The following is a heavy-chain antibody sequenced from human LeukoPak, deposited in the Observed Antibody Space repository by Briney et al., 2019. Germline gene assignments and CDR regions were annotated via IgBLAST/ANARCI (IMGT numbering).Heavy chain of an antibody. CDR2: IKTDGSEK. Sequence: GGFLRLSCEGSGFTFSNYWMGWVRQAPGKGLQWVANIKTDGSEKYYVDSVKGRFTISRDNAKNSLYLQMNSQRAEDTAVYYCATYSSLNRREFQYWGQGTLLTVSS. D-gene: IGHD3-22*01. V-gene: IGHV3-7*01. CDR1: GFTFSNYW. J-gene: IGHJ1*01. CDR3: ATYSSLNRREFQY.